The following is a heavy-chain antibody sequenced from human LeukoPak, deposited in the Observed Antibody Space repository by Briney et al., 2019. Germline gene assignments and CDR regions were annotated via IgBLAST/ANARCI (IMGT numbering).Heavy chain of an antibody. Sequence: GRTLRLSCAAWGLTFSVYYVRCTSDASGKGWEGGSYSSSSSSYTQYADSVKERFNIRRDDSKHSLYLPVNSLRAEDTAVYYCSRCLYYDILTGYYFFDYGGQGTLVTVSS. D-gene: IGHD3-9*01. CDR1: GLTFSVYY. CDR2: SSSSSSYT. J-gene: IGHJ4*02. CDR3: SRCLYYDILTGYYFFDY. V-gene: IGHV3-11*03.